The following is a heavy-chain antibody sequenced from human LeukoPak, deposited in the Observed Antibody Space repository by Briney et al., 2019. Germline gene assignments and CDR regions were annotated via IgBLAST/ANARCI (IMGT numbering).Heavy chain of an antibody. D-gene: IGHD2-15*01. Sequence: GGSLRLSCTDSGFTFTTHAMHWVRQTPGKGLEWVSGLSGSASSTYYADSVKGRFTISRDNSKNTLYLQMNGLRAEDTAVYYCAKDALPHTYSYYFDFWGQGTLVTVSS. V-gene: IGHV3-23*01. J-gene: IGHJ4*02. CDR2: LSGSASST. CDR1: GFTFTTHA. CDR3: AKDALPHTYSYYFDF.